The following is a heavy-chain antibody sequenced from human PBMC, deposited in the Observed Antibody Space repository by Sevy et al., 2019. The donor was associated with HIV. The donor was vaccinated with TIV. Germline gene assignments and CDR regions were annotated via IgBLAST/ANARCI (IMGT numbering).Heavy chain of an antibody. D-gene: IGHD6-19*01. V-gene: IGHV3-9*01. Sequence: GGSLRLSCAASGFTFDDYAMHWVRQAPGKGLEWVSGMSWNSGSIGYADSVKGRFTISRDNAKNSLYLQMNSLRAEDTALYYCAKDIMGGAVAGYFDYWGQGTLVTVSS. CDR2: MSWNSGSI. CDR1: GFTFDDYA. J-gene: IGHJ4*02. CDR3: AKDIMGGAVAGYFDY.